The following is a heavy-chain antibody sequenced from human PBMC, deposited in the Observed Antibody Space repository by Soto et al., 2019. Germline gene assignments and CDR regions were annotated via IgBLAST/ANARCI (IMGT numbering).Heavy chain of an antibody. CDR1: GYTFSTYG. CDR2: VSPYNGNT. J-gene: IGHJ6*02. D-gene: IGHD1-1*01. Sequence: EASVKVSCKVFGYTFSTYGLSWVRQAPGQGLEWMGWVSPYNGNTYYAPGLQGRVTMTTDTSTNTAYMSLRSLRSDDTAIYYCVRGGILEANRPYFYYCLDVWGQGTPVTVSS. V-gene: IGHV1-18*01. CDR3: VRGGILEANRPYFYYCLDV.